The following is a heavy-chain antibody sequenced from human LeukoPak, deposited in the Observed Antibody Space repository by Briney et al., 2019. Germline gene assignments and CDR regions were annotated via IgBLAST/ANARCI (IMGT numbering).Heavy chain of an antibody. J-gene: IGHJ6*03. D-gene: IGHD5-18*01. Sequence: ETLSLTCTVPGGSISSYYWSWIRQPPGKGLEWIGYISYSGSTDYNPSLKSRVTISVDTSKNQFSLKLSSVTAADTAVYYCARIPGYSYGYYYYYMDVWGKGTTVTVSS. CDR1: GGSISSYY. CDR2: ISYSGST. CDR3: ARIPGYSYGYYYYYMDV. V-gene: IGHV4-59*01.